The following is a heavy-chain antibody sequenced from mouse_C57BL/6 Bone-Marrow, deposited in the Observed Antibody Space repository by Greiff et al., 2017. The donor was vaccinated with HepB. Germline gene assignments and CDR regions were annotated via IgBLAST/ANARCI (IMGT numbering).Heavy chain of an antibody. CDR1: GYTFTSYW. CDR2: IDPSDSYT. V-gene: IGHV1-50*01. CDR3: ARGLPYYFDY. Sequence: QVQLQQPGAELVKPGASVKLSCKASGYTFTSYWMQWVKQRPGQGLEWIGEIDPSDSYTNYNQKFKGKATLTVDTSSSTAYMQLSSLTSADSAVYYCARGLPYYFDYWGQGTTLTVSS. J-gene: IGHJ2*01. D-gene: IGHD6-2*01.